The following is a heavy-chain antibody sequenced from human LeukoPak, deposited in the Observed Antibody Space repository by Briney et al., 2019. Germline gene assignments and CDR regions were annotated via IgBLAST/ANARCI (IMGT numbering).Heavy chain of an antibody. D-gene: IGHD3-22*01. CDR2: ISYDGSNK. V-gene: IGHV3-30*03. CDR3: ARSRTYYYDSSGYMGAFDI. CDR1: GFTFSSYG. Sequence: HPGGSLRLSCAASGFTFSSYGMHWVRQAPGKGLEWVAVISYDGSNKYYADSVKGRFTISRDNAKNTLYLQMNSLRAEDTAVYYCARSRTYYYDSSGYMGAFDIWGQGTMVTVSS. J-gene: IGHJ3*02.